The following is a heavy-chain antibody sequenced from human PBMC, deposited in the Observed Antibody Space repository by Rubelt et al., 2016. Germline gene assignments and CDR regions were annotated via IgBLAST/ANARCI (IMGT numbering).Heavy chain of an antibody. CDR2: INHSGST. V-gene: IGHV4-34*01. CDR3: ARGESYCSGGSCLDWFDP. Sequence: QVQLQQWGAGLLKPSETLSLTCAVYGGSFSGYYWSWIRQPPGKGLEWIGEINHSGSTNYNPSLKSRVTISVDTSKNQFSLKLGSVTGAETAVYYCARGESYCSGGSCLDWFDPGGQGTLVTVSS. J-gene: IGHJ5*02. CDR1: GGSFSGYY. D-gene: IGHD2-15*01.